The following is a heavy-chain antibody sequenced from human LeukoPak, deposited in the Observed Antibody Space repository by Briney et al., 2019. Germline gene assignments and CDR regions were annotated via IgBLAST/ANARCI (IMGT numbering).Heavy chain of an antibody. CDR1: GFVFSRYG. V-gene: IGHV3-33*01. CDR2: IWSDGSNK. D-gene: IGHD1-1*01. Sequence: PGGSLRLSCAASGFVFSRYGMHWVRQAPGQGLEWVAVIWSDGSNKYYADSVKGRFTISRDNDKNTLYLHVDRLTAEDTAVYSCARGGMKVSPGGVSLYYGMDVWGQGTTVTVSS. CDR3: ARGGMKVSPGGVSLYYGMDV. J-gene: IGHJ6*02.